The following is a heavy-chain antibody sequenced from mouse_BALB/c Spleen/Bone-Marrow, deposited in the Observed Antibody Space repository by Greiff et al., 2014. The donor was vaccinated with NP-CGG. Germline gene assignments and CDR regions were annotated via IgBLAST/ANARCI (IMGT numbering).Heavy chain of an antibody. Sequence: VQGVESGPGLVAPSQSLSITCTVSGFSLTNYGVHWVRQPPGKGLEWLGVIWADGSTNYNSALMSRLSISKDNSKSQVFFKMNSLRTDDTAMYYCARITTATGAMDYWGQGTSVTVSS. J-gene: IGHJ4*01. V-gene: IGHV2-9*02. CDR1: GFSLTNYG. CDR3: ARITTATGAMDY. D-gene: IGHD1-2*01. CDR2: IWADGST.